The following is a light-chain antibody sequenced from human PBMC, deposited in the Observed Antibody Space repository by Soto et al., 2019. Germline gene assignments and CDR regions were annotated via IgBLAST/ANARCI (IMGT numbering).Light chain of an antibody. CDR2: GTS. CDR3: QQATISQFI. CDR1: QAFGPW. Sequence: DIQMTQSPSSVSASVGDRVPIPCRASQAFGPWLAWYQQKPGKAPNLLFYGTSTLQDGVPSRFSGGGSGTEFTLTISSLQPEDFGTYYCQQATISQFIFGGGTKVEV. J-gene: IGKJ4*01. V-gene: IGKV1-12*01.